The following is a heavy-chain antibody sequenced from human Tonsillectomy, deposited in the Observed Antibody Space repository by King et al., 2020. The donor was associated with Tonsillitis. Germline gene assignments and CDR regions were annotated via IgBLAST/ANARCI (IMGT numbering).Heavy chain of an antibody. J-gene: IGHJ4*02. V-gene: IGHV3-64D*06. CDR3: VKARGPSFAIFYLLDY. D-gene: IGHD3-9*01. CDR2: ISSYGGST. CDR1: GFTFSTHA. Sequence: VQLVESGGGLVQPGGSLRLSCAASGFTFSTHAMHWVRQAPGKGLEYVSAISSYGGSTSYADSVKGRFTISRDNSKNTLFLQMSSLRAEDTAIYYCVKARGPSFAIFYLLDYWGQGTLVTVSS.